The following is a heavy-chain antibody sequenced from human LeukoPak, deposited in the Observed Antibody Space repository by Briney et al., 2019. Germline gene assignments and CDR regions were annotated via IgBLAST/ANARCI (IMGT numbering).Heavy chain of an antibody. Sequence: GGSLRLSCAASGFTFSSYAMSWVRQAPGKGLEWVSGISGSGDNTYYADSVKGRFTISRDDSKNTLYVQVNSLGTEDTAAYYCAKGSYYDSSGSFYFDYWGQGTLVTVSS. J-gene: IGHJ4*02. CDR2: ISGSGDNT. CDR1: GFTFSSYA. V-gene: IGHV3-23*01. CDR3: AKGSYYDSSGSFYFDY. D-gene: IGHD3-22*01.